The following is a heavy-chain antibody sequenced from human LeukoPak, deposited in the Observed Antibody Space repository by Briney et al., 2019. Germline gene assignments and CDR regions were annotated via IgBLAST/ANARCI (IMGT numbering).Heavy chain of an antibody. Sequence: SETLSLTCTVSGVSGYSISSTNWWGWIRQPPGKGLEWIGYIYYSGTTYFNPSLKSRVTMSIDTSKSQFSLRLSPVTVVDTAVYYCATYGTGSGNYFDHWGQGTLVTVSS. J-gene: IGHJ4*02. CDR1: GYSISSTNW. CDR2: IYYSGTT. D-gene: IGHD1-14*01. V-gene: IGHV4-28*01. CDR3: ATYGTGSGNYFDH.